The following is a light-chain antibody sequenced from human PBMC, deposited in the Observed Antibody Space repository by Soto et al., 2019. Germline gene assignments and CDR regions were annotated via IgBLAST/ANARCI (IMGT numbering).Light chain of an antibody. J-gene: IGLJ1*01. Sequence: QSVLTQPPSASGTPGQRVAISCSGSNSNIGRNPVNWYQHLPGTAPKLLIYSENQRPSGVPDRFSGSKSGTSASLAISGLRSEDEADYYCAAWDDRLNGYVFGTGTKVTVL. CDR2: SEN. V-gene: IGLV1-44*01. CDR1: NSNIGRNP. CDR3: AAWDDRLNGYV.